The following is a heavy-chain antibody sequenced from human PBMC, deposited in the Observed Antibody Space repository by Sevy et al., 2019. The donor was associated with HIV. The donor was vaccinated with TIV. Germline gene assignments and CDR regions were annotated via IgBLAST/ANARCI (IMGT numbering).Heavy chain of an antibody. CDR3: ARGENFLTASYYFDY. D-gene: IGHD3-9*01. CDR1: RYTFTGYY. Sequence: ASVKVSCKASRYTFTGYYIHWVRQAPGQGLEWMGWINPNSDGTNSAQRFQGRISMTTETSISTAYMELSRLRSDDTAVYYCARGENFLTASYYFDYWGQGTLVTVSS. V-gene: IGHV1-2*02. J-gene: IGHJ4*02. CDR2: INPNSDGT.